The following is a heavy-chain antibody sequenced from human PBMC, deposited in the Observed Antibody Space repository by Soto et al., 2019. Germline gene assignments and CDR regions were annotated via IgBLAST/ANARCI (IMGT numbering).Heavy chain of an antibody. Sequence: QVQLVQSGAEVKKPGASVKVSCKASGYTFTSYAMHWVRQAPGQRLEWMGWINAGNGNTKYSQKFQGRVTITRDTSASTAHMELSSLRSEDTAVYYCARGGGYYDSSGYDDAFDIWGQGTMVTVSS. D-gene: IGHD3-22*01. CDR2: INAGNGNT. V-gene: IGHV1-3*01. CDR1: GYTFTSYA. J-gene: IGHJ3*02. CDR3: ARGGGYYDSSGYDDAFDI.